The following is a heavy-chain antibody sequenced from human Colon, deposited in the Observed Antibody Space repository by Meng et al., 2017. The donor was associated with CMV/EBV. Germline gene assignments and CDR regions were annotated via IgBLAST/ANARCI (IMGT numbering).Heavy chain of an antibody. V-gene: IGHV4-59*13. CDR1: GGTNSSYH. Sequence: SETLSPTCIVPGGTNSSYHWSWIRQPPRKGLEWIGYIRYSGSTNSNPSLRSRVTISVDTSKNQFSLKLSSVSATDAAVYYCAREVSPSWGFDPWGQGTLVTVSS. CDR2: IRYSGST. J-gene: IGHJ5*02. D-gene: IGHD3-16*01. CDR3: AREVSPSWGFDP.